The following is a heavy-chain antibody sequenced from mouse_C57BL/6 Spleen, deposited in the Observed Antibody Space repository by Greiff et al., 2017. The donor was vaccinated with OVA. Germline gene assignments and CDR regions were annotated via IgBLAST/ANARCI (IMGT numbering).Heavy chain of an antibody. D-gene: IGHD2-3*01. CDR2: IHPNSGST. V-gene: IGHV1-64*01. Sequence: QVQLKQPGAELVKPGASVKLSCKASGYTFTSYWMHWVKQRPGQGLEWIGMIHPNSGSTNYNEKFKSKATLTVDKSSSTAYMQLSSLTSEDSAVYYCAGWLPFYAMDYWGQGTSVTVSS. CDR1: GYTFTSYW. J-gene: IGHJ4*01. CDR3: AGWLPFYAMDY.